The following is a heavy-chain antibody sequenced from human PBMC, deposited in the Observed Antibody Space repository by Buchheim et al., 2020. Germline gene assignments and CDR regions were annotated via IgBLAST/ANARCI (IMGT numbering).Heavy chain of an antibody. CDR1: GYRFTNYW. CDR3: ARQGYCSGGSCSSKYSYGMDV. V-gene: IGHV5-10-1*03. CDR2: IDPGDSYI. Sequence: DVQLVQSGAEVKKPGESLRISCKGSGYRFTNYWINWVRQMPGKGLEWMGRIDPGDSYINYSPSFQGHATISVDKSISTAYLHWSSLKASDTAMYYCARQGYCSGGSCSSKYSYGMDVWGQGTT. J-gene: IGHJ6*02. D-gene: IGHD2-15*01.